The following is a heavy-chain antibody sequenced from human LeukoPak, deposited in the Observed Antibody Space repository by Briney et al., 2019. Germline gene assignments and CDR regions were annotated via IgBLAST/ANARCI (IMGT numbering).Heavy chain of an antibody. CDR2: INHSGST. CDR3: ARRPVGRIGNWNHPYYFDY. Sequence: SETLSLTCAVYGGSFSGYYWSWIRQPPGKGLEWIGEINHSGSTNYNPSLKSRVTISVDTSKNQFSLKLSSVTAADTAVYYCARRPVGRIGNWNHPYYFDYWGQGTLVTVSS. V-gene: IGHV4-34*01. D-gene: IGHD1-20*01. J-gene: IGHJ4*02. CDR1: GGSFSGYY.